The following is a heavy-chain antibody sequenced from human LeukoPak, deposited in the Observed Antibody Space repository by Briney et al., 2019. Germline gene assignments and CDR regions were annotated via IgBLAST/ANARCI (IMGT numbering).Heavy chain of an antibody. J-gene: IGHJ6*03. D-gene: IGHD3-3*01. CDR1: GFTFSSYA. Sequence: GGSPRLSCAASGFTFSSYAMSWVRQAPGKGLEWVSAISGSGGSTYYADSVKGRFTISRDNSKNALYLQMNSLRAEDTAVYYCAKNFRFLGYYYMDVWGKGTTVTVSS. CDR2: ISGSGGST. V-gene: IGHV3-23*01. CDR3: AKNFRFLGYYYMDV.